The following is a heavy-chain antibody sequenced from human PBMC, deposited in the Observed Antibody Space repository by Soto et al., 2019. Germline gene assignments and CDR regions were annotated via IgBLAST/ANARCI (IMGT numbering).Heavy chain of an antibody. J-gene: IGHJ5*02. CDR2: IYHSGST. V-gene: IGHV4-30-2*01. Sequence: TSETPSLTCAVSGGSISSGGYSWSWIRQPPGKGLEWIGYIYHSGSTYYNPSLKSRVTISVDRSKNQFSLKLSSVTAADTAVYYCARVPDRWGQGTLVTVS. CDR3: ARVPDR. D-gene: IGHD2-2*01. CDR1: GGSISSGGYS.